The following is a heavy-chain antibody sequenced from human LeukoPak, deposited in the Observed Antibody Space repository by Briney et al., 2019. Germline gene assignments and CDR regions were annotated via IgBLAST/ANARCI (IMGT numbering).Heavy chain of an antibody. CDR3: ARDRSFSSPDAFDI. D-gene: IGHD6-6*01. CDR2: IIPIFGTA. J-gene: IGHJ3*02. V-gene: IGHV1-69*05. CDR1: GYTFTGYY. Sequence: SVKVSCKASGYTFTGYYMHWVRQAPGQGLEWMGGIIPIFGTANNAQKFQGRVTITTDESTSTVYMELSSLRSEDTAVYYCARDRSFSSPDAFDIWGQGTMVTVSS.